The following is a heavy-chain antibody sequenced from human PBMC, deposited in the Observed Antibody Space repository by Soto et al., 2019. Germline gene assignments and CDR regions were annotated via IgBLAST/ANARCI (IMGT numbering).Heavy chain of an antibody. CDR3: ARGEYCSSTSCYPDTTFDY. D-gene: IGHD2-2*01. J-gene: IGHJ4*02. V-gene: IGHV3-21*01. CDR1: GFTFSSYS. CDR2: ISSSSSYI. Sequence: EVQLVESGGGLVKPGGSLRLSCAASGFTFSSYSMNWVRQAPGKGLEWVSSISSSSSYIYYADSVKGRFTISRDNAKNSLYLKMNSLRAEDTAVYYCARGEYCSSTSCYPDTTFDYWGQGTLVTVSS.